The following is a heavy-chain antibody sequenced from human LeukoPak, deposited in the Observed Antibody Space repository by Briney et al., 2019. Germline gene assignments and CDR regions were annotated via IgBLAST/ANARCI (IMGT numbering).Heavy chain of an antibody. D-gene: IGHD5-12*01. CDR3: ARDTTVASGMQY. J-gene: IGHJ4*02. CDR1: GVSLSTYS. Sequence: SETLSLTCSVSGVSLSTYSWTWVRQSPGKRLEWIGSIYNGGTTNYNPSLKSRATISPDTAKNQFSLRPRSVTAADTAIYYCARDTTVASGMQYWGQGTLVSVSS. V-gene: IGHV4-59*01. CDR2: IYNGGTT.